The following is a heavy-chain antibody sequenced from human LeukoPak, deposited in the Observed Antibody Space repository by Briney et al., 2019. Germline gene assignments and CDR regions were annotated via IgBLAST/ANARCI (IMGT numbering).Heavy chain of an antibody. CDR3: ARDRNIVRGVLDY. D-gene: IGHD3-10*01. V-gene: IGHV3-7*03. CDR2: IKQDGSEK. CDR1: GFTFSSYW. Sequence: GGSLRLSCAASGFTFSSYWMSWVRQAPGKGLEWVANIKQDGSEKYYVDSVKGRFTISRDNAKNSLYLQMNSLRAEDTAVYYSARDRNIVRGVLDYWGQGTLVTVSS. J-gene: IGHJ4*02.